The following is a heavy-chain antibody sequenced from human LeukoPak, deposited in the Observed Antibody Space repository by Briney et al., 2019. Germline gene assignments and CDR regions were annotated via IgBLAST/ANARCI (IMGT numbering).Heavy chain of an antibody. V-gene: IGHV3-7*01. J-gene: IGHJ4*02. D-gene: IGHD2-21*01. CDR3: ARYTVPFCGGDCYSQFLDY. CDR2: IKEDGSER. CDR1: GFTFSAFW. Sequence: PGGSLRLSCAASGFTFSAFWMSWVRQAPGKGLEWVGNIKEDGSERHYVDSVKGRFTISRDNAENSLYLQMSSLRVEDTAVYYCARYTVPFCGGDCYSQFLDYWGQGALVTVPP.